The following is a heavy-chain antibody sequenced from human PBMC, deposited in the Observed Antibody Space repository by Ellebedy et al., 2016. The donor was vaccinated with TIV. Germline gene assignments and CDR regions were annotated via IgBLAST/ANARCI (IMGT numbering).Heavy chain of an antibody. V-gene: IGHV3-7*04. Sequence: GESLKISXAASGFTFSSYWMSWVRQAPGKGLEWVANIKQDGSEKYYVDSVKGRFTISRDNAKNSLYLQMNSLRAEDTAVYYCARDRPRGYSGYDSAFDIWGQGTIVTVSS. CDR3: ARDRPRGYSGYDSAFDI. J-gene: IGHJ3*02. CDR2: IKQDGSEK. CDR1: GFTFSSYW. D-gene: IGHD5-12*01.